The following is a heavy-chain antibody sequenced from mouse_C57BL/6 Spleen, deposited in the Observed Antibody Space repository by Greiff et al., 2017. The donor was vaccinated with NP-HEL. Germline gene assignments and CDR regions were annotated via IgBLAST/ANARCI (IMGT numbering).Heavy chain of an antibody. CDR3: ARNVGNYGSSYYWYFDV. CDR1: GYTFTSYW. CDR2: IDPSDSET. J-gene: IGHJ1*03. D-gene: IGHD1-1*01. V-gene: IGHV1-52*01. Sequence: QVQLKQPGAELVRPGSSVKLSCKASGYTFTSYWMHWVKQRPIQGLEWIGNIDPSDSETHYNQKFKDKATLTVDKSSSTAYMQLSSLTSEDSAVYYCARNVGNYGSSYYWYFDVWGTGTTVTVSS.